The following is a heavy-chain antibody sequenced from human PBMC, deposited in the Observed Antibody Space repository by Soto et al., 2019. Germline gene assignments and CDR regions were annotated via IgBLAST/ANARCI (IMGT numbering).Heavy chain of an antibody. J-gene: IGHJ6*03. CDR3: ARGSWDDVTGHYYMDV. Sequence: PSQTLSLTCDISGDSVSSKIAAWNWIRQTPSRGLEWLGRTYYRSKWYLNYAVSVKSRITVNPDTSKNQFSLQLNSVTPKDTAVYYCARGSWDDVTGHYYMDVWGKGTTVTVSS. CDR1: GDSVSSKIAA. V-gene: IGHV6-1*01. CDR2: TYYRSKWYL. D-gene: IGHD1-1*01.